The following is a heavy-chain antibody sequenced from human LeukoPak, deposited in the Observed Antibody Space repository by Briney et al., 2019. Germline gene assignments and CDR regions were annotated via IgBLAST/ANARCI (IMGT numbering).Heavy chain of an antibody. J-gene: IGHJ6*02. CDR1: GYTFTSYG. CDR3: ARGEPQLPPYYYYYYGMDV. V-gene: IGHV1-18*01. CDR2: ISAYNGNT. Sequence: ASVKVSCKASGYTFTSYGISWVRQAPGQGLEWMGWISAYNGNTNYAQKLQGRVTMTTDTSTSTAYMELRSLRSDDTAVYYCARGEPQLPPYYYYYYGMDVWGQGTTVTVSS. D-gene: IGHD6-13*01.